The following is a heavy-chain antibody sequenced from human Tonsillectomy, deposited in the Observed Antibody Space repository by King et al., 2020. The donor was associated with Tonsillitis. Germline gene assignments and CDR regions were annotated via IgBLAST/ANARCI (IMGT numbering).Heavy chain of an antibody. J-gene: IGHJ6*03. CDR2: ISASGGST. CDR1: GFSFSNYA. V-gene: IGHV3-23*04. CDR3: EKAAYTYYYYYMDV. D-gene: IGHD4-11*01. Sequence: DVQLVESGGGLVQPGGSLRLSCAASGFSFSNYAMNWVRQAPGKGLEWVSGISASGGSTYYADSVKGRFTISRDNSKNTLYLQMNSLRGEDTAVYYCEKAAYTYYYYYMDVWGTGTTVTVSS.